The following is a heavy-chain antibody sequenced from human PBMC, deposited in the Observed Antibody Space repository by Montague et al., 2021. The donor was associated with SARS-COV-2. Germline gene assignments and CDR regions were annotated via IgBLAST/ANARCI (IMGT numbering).Heavy chain of an antibody. CDR2: IYYSGST. J-gene: IGHJ4*02. CDR3: ARVFPRWLQFDPYFDY. Sequence: ETLSLTSTVSGGSISSYYWSWIRQPPGKGLEWIGYIYYSGSTNYNPSLKSRVTISVDTSKNQFSLKLSSVTAADTAVYYCARVFPRWLQFDPYFDYWGQGTLVTVSS. V-gene: IGHV4-59*01. D-gene: IGHD5-24*01. CDR1: GGSISSYY.